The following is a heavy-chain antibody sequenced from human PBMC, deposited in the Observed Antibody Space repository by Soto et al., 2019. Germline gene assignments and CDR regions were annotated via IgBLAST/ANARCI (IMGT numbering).Heavy chain of an antibody. CDR2: INSEGSST. V-gene: IGHV3-74*01. Sequence: GGSLRLSCAASGFTFSSYWMHWVRQAAGRGRGWVSRINSEGSSTSYADSVKGRFTISRDNAKNTLYLQMNSLRAEDTAVYYCACSRSYLANWGQGTLVTVSS. CDR1: GFTFSSYW. D-gene: IGHD3-10*02. J-gene: IGHJ4*02. CDR3: ACSRSYLAN.